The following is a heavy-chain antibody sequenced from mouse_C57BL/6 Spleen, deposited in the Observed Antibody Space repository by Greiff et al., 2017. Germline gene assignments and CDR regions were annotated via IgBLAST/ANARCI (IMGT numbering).Heavy chain of an antibody. CDR1: GFTFSDYG. CDR2: ISSGSSTI. D-gene: IGHD1-1*01. J-gene: IGHJ1*03. V-gene: IGHV5-17*01. Sequence: EVKVVESGGGLVKPGGSLKLSCAASGFTFSDYGMHWVRQAPEKGLEWVAYISSGSSTIYYADTVKGRFTISRDNAKNTLFLQMTSLRSEDTAMYYCARGPSYGSSYWYFDVWGTGTTVTVSS. CDR3: ARGPSYGSSYWYFDV.